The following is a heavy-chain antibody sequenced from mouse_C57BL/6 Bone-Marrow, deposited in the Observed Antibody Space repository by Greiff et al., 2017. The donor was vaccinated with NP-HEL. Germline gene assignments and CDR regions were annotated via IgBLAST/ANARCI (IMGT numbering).Heavy chain of an antibody. J-gene: IGHJ1*03. V-gene: IGHV1-19*01. D-gene: IGHD2-4*01. CDR1: GYTFTDYY. CDR3: ARWDYGAPYWYFDV. Sequence: VQLQQSGPVLVKPGASVKMSCKASGYTFTDYYMNWAKQSHGKSLEWIGVINPYNGGTSYNQKFKGKATLTVDKSSSTAYMELNSLTSEDSAVYYCARWDYGAPYWYFDVWGTGTTVTVSS. CDR2: INPYNGGT.